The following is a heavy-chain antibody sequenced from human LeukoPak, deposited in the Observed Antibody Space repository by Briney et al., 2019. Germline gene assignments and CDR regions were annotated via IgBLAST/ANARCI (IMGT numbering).Heavy chain of an antibody. D-gene: IGHD2-2*02. CDR2: IYHSGST. CDR3: ATTIQVTPGATNYYYYMDV. V-gene: IGHV4-38-2*02. J-gene: IGHJ6*03. CDR1: GYSISSGYY. Sequence: SETLSLTCTVSGYSISSGYYWGWIRQPPGKGLEWIGSIYHSGSTYYNPSLKSRVTISVDTSKNQFSLKLSSVTAADTAVYYCATTIQVTPGATNYYYYMDVWGKGTTVTVSS.